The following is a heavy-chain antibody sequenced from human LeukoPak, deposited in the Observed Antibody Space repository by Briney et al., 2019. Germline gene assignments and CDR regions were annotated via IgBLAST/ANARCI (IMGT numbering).Heavy chain of an antibody. V-gene: IGHV3-21*01. CDR3: ARDLLGALVPIAAAGHDAFDI. Sequence: GGSLRLSCAASGFTFNNHALTWVRQTPGKGLEWVSSISSSSSYIYYADSVKGRFTISRDNAKNSLYLQMNSLRAEDTAVYYCARDLLGALVPIAAAGHDAFDIWGQGTMVTVSS. CDR1: GFTFNNHA. J-gene: IGHJ3*02. D-gene: IGHD6-13*01. CDR2: ISSSSSYI.